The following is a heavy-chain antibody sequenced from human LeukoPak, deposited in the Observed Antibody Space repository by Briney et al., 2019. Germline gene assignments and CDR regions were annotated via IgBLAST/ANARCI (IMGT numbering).Heavy chain of an antibody. CDR2: ISYDGSNK. D-gene: IGHD4-17*01. CDR1: GFTFSSYA. CDR3: ARVEDYAYDY. V-gene: IGHV3-30-3*01. J-gene: IGHJ4*02. Sequence: GGSLRLSCAASGFTFSSYAMHWVRRAPGKGLEWVAVISYDGSNKYYADSVKGRFTISRDHSKNTLYLQMNSLRAEDTAVYYCARVEDYAYDYWGQGTLVTVSS.